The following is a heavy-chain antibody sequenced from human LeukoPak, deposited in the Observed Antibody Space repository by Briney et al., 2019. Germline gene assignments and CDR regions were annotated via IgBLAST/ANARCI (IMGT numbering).Heavy chain of an antibody. D-gene: IGHD6-19*01. Sequence: GGSLRLSCAASGFTFSNYAMSWVRQAPGKGLEWVSGVSAGGDKTDYAESVKGRFTISRDNSKNAVYMQMTSVTAEDTARYYCAKKRTPVAGTNYFDYWGLGTLVTVSS. V-gene: IGHV3-23*01. J-gene: IGHJ4*02. CDR3: AKKRTPVAGTNYFDY. CDR2: VSAGGDKT. CDR1: GFTFSNYA.